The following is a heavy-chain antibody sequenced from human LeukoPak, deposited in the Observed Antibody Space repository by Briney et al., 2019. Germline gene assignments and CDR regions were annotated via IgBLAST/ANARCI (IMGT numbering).Heavy chain of an antibody. J-gene: IGHJ4*02. CDR3: AKFIEVPYYDILTGSPGRYFDY. CDR1: GFTFSSYG. V-gene: IGHV3-30*18. D-gene: IGHD3-9*01. Sequence: GGSLRLSCAASGFTFSSYGMHWVRQAPGKGLEWVAVISYDGSNKYYADSVKGRFTISRDNSKNTLYLQMNSLRAEDTAVYYCAKFIEVPYYDILTGSPGRYFDYWGQGTLVTVSS. CDR2: ISYDGSNK.